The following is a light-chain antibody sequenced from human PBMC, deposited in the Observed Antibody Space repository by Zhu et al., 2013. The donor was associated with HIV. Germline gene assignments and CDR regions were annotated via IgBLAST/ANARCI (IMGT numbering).Light chain of an antibody. V-gene: IGLV2-14*01. CDR1: SSDVGGYNY. CDR3: ASYTSSSTRI. J-gene: IGLJ2*01. Sequence: QSALTQPASVSGSPGQSITISCIGTSSDVGGYNYVSWYQHHPGKAPKLMIYEVSDRPSGVSNRFSGSKSGNTASLTITGLQAEDEAHYYCASYTSSSTRIFGGGTKLTVL. CDR2: EVS.